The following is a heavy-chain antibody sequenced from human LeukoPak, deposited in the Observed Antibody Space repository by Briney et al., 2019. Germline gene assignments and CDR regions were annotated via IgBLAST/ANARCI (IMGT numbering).Heavy chain of an antibody. V-gene: IGHV3-74*01. CDR2: INDDGSST. CDR3: ARVSGPGMNEYYHL. CDR1: GFTFSSFW. J-gene: IGHJ4*02. D-gene: IGHD2-2*01. Sequence: PGGSLRLSCAASGFTFSSFWMHWVRQAPGKGLMWVSRINDDGSSTRHADSVKGRFTISRDNAKNTLYLQMNSLRAEDTAVYYCARVSGPGMNEYYHLWGQGTLVTVSS.